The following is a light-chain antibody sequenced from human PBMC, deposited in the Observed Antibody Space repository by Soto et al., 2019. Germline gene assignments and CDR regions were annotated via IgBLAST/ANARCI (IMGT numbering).Light chain of an antibody. V-gene: IGKV3-20*01. CDR2: GAS. J-gene: IGKJ1*01. Sequence: IVLTQSPYTLSLSPGERATLSCRASQSVTYDQLAWYRQTPGQAPRLLIYGASSRAAGIPDRFSGSGSGTEFTLTISRLEPDDFVAYHCQQYDDLPPTFGQGTKVDIK. CDR3: QQYDDLPPT. CDR1: QSVTYDQ.